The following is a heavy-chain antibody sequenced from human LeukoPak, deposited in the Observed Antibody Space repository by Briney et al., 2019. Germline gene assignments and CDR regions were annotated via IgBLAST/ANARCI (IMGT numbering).Heavy chain of an antibody. CDR2: VRYDGSNR. Sequence: GGSLRLSCATSGFTFSAYGMHWVRQVPGKGLEWVTFVRYDGSNRHYADSVKGRFAVSRDNSKDTLYLQMNRLRAEDTAVYYCAKDNTRGYSYSPTKKYYMDVWGKGTTVTISS. CDR1: GFTFSAYG. V-gene: IGHV3-30*02. J-gene: IGHJ6*03. D-gene: IGHD5-12*01. CDR3: AKDNTRGYSYSPTKKYYMDV.